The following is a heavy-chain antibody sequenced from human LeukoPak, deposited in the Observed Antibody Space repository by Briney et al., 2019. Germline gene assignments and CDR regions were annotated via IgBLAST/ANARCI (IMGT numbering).Heavy chain of an antibody. CDR2: TYHSGST. CDR1: GGSISSGGYS. J-gene: IGHJ4*02. CDR3: ARVPFGSGNYYFDY. D-gene: IGHD3-10*01. V-gene: IGHV4-30-2*01. Sequence: SETLSLTCTVSGGSISSGGYSWSWIRQPPGKGLEWIGYTYHSGSTYYNPSLKSRVTISVDKSKNQFSLKLTSVTAADTAVYYCARVPFGSGNYYFDYWGQGTLVTVSS.